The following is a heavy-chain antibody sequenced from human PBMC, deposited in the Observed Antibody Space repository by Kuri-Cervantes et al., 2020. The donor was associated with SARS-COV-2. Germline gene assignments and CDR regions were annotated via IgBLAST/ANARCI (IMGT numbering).Heavy chain of an antibody. V-gene: IGHV1-18*01. CDR3: ATLPVVPAQFDY. CDR1: GYTFTSYG. CDR2: ISAYNGNT. D-gene: IGHD2-2*01. J-gene: IGHJ4*02. Sequence: ASVKVSCKASGYTFTSYGISWVRQAPGQGLEWMGWISAYNGNTNYAQKLQGRVTMTEDTSTDTAYMELSSLRSEDTAVYYCATLPVVPAQFDYWGQGTLVTVSS.